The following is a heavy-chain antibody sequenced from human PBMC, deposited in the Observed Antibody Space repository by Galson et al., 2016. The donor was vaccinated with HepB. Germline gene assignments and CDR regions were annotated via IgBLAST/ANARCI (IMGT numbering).Heavy chain of an antibody. V-gene: IGHV3-30*18. CDR3: AKGTYFGSGSYYGMDV. D-gene: IGHD3-10*01. CDR2: ISNDGSNT. J-gene: IGHJ6*02. CDR1: GFRFSYYG. Sequence: SLRLSCAASGFRFSYYGMHWVRQAPGKGLEWVAFISNDGSNTYYAESVKGRFTISRDKSRTTVSLQMNSLRAEDTAVCKCAKGTYFGSGSYYGMDVWGQGTTVTVSS.